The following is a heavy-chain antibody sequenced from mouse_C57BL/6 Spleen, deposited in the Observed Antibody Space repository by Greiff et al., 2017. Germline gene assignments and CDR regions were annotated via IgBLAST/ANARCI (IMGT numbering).Heavy chain of an antibody. Sequence: QVQLQQPGAELVKPGASVKLSCKASGYTFTSYWMHWVKQRPGQGLEWIGRIHPNSGSTNNNEKFKTKATLTVDKSSSTAYMQRSSLTSEDSAVYSCARSHGSSPHYFDYWGQGTTRTVSS. D-gene: IGHD1-1*01. CDR3: ARSHGSSPHYFDY. CDR2: IHPNSGST. CDR1: GYTFTSYW. V-gene: IGHV1-64*01. J-gene: IGHJ2*01.